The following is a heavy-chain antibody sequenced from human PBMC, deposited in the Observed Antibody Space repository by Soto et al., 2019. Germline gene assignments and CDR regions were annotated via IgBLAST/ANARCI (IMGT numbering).Heavy chain of an antibody. V-gene: IGHV4-59*01. CDR1: DDSTNNYY. CDR2: ISYSGNT. Sequence: ETLSLTCIISDDSTNNYYWSGIRQSPGKGLEWIGYISYSGNTNYNPSLKSRVTISVDTSKDQLSLKVTSVTAADTAMYYCACLRGKRGSPIDYWGQGTQVTVSS. CDR3: ACLRGKRGSPIDY. D-gene: IGHD2-15*01. J-gene: IGHJ4*02.